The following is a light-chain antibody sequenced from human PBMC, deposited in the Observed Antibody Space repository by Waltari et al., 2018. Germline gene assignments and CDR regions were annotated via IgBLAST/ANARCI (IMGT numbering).Light chain of an antibody. J-gene: IGKJ4*01. V-gene: IGKV3-20*01. CDR2: GAS. Sequence: EIVLTQSPGTLSLSPGERATLSCRASQSVSSSYLAWYQQKPGQAPRLRIYGASSRATGMPDRFSGSGSGTDFTLTISRLEPEDFAVYYCQQYGSSPPLTFGGGTKVEIK. CDR3: QQYGSSPPLT. CDR1: QSVSSSY.